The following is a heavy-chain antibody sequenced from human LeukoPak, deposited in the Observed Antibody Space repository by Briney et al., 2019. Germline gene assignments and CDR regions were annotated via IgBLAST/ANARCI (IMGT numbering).Heavy chain of an antibody. CDR3: ATSPVTTWWFDP. D-gene: IGHD4-17*01. CDR2: TYSSGTT. V-gene: IGHV4-61*02. Sequence: SETLSLTCTVSGGSISSGSYSWNWIRQPAGKGLEWIGRTYSSGTTNYNPSLKSRVTISVDTSKNQFSLKLSSVTASDTAVYYCATSPVTTWWFDPWGQGTLVTVSS. CDR1: GGSISSGSYS. J-gene: IGHJ5*02.